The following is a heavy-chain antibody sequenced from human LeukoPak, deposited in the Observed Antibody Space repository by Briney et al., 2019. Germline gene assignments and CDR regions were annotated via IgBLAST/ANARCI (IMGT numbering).Heavy chain of an antibody. D-gene: IGHD3-9*01. Sequence: SETLSLTCTVSGGSISSGSYYWSWIRQPAGKGLEWIGRIYTSGSTNYNPSLKSRVTISVKTSKNQFSLKLRSVTAADTAVYYCARVTGYTIEDYFDYWGQGTLVTVSS. J-gene: IGHJ4*02. V-gene: IGHV4-61*02. CDR2: IYTSGST. CDR1: GGSISSGSYY. CDR3: ARVTGYTIEDYFDY.